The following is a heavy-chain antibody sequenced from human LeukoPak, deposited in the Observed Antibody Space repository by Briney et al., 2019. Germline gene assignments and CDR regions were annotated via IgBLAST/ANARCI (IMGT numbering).Heavy chain of an antibody. CDR3: ATYTQNFGAPGTDY. Sequence: SGGSLRLSCTVSGFTFSNYWMRWVRQAPGKGLGWVASIDKNGREKRYVDSVEGRFTISRDNAKNAVYLQMTSLGAEDTAVYYCATYTQNFGAPGTDYWGQGTLVTVSS. J-gene: IGHJ4*02. V-gene: IGHV3-7*01. CDR1: GFTFSNYW. CDR2: IDKNGREK. D-gene: IGHD3-10*01.